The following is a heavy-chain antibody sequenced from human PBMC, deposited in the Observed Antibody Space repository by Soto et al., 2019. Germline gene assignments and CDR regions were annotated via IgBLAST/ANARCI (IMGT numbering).Heavy chain of an antibody. CDR2: IWYDESNK. CDR3: VRDDGVAAAGPYYYYAMDV. V-gene: IGHV3-33*01. J-gene: IGHJ6*02. CDR1: GFAFNRFG. D-gene: IGHD6-13*01. Sequence: QVQLVESGGGVVRPGRSLRLSCAACGFAFNRFGVYWVRQAPSKWLEWVAVIWYDESNKFYADSVKGRFSISRDNSKNTLYLQMNSLRAEDTAVYYCVRDDGVAAAGPYYYYAMDVWGQGTTVIVSS.